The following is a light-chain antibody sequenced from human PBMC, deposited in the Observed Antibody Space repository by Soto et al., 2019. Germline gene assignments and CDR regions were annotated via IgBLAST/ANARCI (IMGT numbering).Light chain of an antibody. Sequence: QSVLTQPASVSGSPGQSITISCGGTSSDVGAYIYVSWYQQFPGKAPKLILYEVNNRPSGVSNRFSGSKSGTTASLTISGLQPEDEADYYCSAYTVSRSYVFGPGTKVTVL. CDR3: SAYTVSRSYV. J-gene: IGLJ1*01. V-gene: IGLV2-14*03. CDR2: EVN. CDR1: SSDVGAYIY.